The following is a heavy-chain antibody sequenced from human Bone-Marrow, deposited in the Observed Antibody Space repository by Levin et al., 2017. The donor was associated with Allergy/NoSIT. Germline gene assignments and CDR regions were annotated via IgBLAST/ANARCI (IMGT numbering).Heavy chain of an antibody. J-gene: IGHJ4*02. D-gene: IGHD1-14*01. CDR3: ARNIPVTDLGF. CDR1: GFTFSDYY. Sequence: PGGSLRLSCAASGFTFSDYYMNWIRQAPGKGLEWVALIYSGGDTYCADSVKGRFTISRDSSKNTLYLQMNSLRTEDTAVYHCARNIPVTDLGFWGRGTLVTVSS. V-gene: IGHV3-53*01. CDR2: IYSGGDT.